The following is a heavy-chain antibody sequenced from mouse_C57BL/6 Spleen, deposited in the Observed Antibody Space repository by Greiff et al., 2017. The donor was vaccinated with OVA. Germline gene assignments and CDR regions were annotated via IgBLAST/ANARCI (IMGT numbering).Heavy chain of an antibody. V-gene: IGHV1-82*01. Sequence: QVQLQQSGPELVKPGASVKISCKASGYAFSSSWMNWVKQRPGKGLEWIGRIYPGDGDTNYNGKFKGKATLTADKSSSTAYMQLSSLTSEDSAVYFCARVPGIYPAMDYWGQGTSVTVSS. CDR1: GYAFSSSW. CDR3: ARVPGIYPAMDY. D-gene: IGHD1-1*01. CDR2: IYPGDGDT. J-gene: IGHJ4*01.